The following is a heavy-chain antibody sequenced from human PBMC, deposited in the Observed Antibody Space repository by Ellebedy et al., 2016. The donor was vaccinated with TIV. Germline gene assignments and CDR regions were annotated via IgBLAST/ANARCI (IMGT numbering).Heavy chain of an antibody. CDR1: GASVSSYY. D-gene: IGHD4-17*01. CDR3: ARSYGDTDC. J-gene: IGHJ4*02. CDR2: IDYSGST. Sequence: MPSETLSLTCTVSGASVSSYYWSWIRQPPGKALEWIGIIDYSGSTNCNPSLKSRVIISLDMSKNQFSLNLNSVTAADTAMYYCARSYGDTDCWGQGTLVTVSS. V-gene: IGHV4-59*02.